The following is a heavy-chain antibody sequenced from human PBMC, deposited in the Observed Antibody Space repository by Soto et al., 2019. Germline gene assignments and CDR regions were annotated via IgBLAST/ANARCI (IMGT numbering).Heavy chain of an antibody. CDR1: GYTFTSYG. D-gene: IGHD4-17*01. J-gene: IGHJ3*02. CDR3: ATKRDYGDYGGLFDI. CDR2: ISAYNGNT. Sequence: ASVKVSCKASGYTFTSYGISWVRQAPGQGLEWMGWISAYNGNTNYAQKLQGRVTMTTDTSTSTAYMELRSLRSDDTAVYYCATKRDYGDYGGLFDIWGQGTMVTVSS. V-gene: IGHV1-18*01.